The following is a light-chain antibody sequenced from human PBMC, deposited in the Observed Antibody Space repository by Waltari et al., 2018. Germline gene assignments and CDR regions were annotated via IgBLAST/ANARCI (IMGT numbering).Light chain of an antibody. J-gene: IGLJ1*01. Sequence: QSALTQPASVSGSPGQSITISCTGSISDVGGSNYVSWYQQHPGKAPKRMIYDVNKRPSGVSDRCSGSKSGNTASLTISGLLAEDEADYYCCAWGGDGTYVFGTGSKVTVL. CDR2: DVN. CDR1: ISDVGGSNY. CDR3: CAWGGDGTYV. V-gene: IGLV2-23*02.